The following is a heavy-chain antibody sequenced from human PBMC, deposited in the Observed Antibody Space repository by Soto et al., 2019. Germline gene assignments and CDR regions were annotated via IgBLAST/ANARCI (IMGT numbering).Heavy chain of an antibody. J-gene: IGHJ4*02. Sequence: GGSLRLSCAASGFTFSSYAMHWVRQAPGKGLEWVAVISYDGSNKYYADSVKGRFTISRDNSKNTLYLQMNSLRAEDTAVYYCARESIPYYDILTGYYSRGSFDYWGQGTLVTVSS. D-gene: IGHD3-9*01. CDR2: ISYDGSNK. V-gene: IGHV3-30-3*01. CDR3: ARESIPYYDILTGYYSRGSFDY. CDR1: GFTFSSYA.